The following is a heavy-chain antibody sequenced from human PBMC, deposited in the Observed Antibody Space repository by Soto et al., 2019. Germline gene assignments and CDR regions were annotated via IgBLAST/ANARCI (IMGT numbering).Heavy chain of an antibody. D-gene: IGHD1-26*01. CDR2: ISYDGSNK. CDR3: AKDYKWELLGTSIDY. V-gene: IGHV3-30*18. Sequence: QVQLVESGGGVVQPGRSLRLSCAASGFTFSSYGMHWVRQAPGKGLEWVAVISYDGSNKYYADSVKGRFTISRDNSKNTLYLQMNSLRAEDTAVYYCAKDYKWELLGTSIDYWGQGTLVTVSS. CDR1: GFTFSSYG. J-gene: IGHJ4*02.